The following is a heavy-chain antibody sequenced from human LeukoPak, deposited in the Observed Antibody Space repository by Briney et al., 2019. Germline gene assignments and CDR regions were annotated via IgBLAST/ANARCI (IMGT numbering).Heavy chain of an antibody. CDR2: INGRSNAI. D-gene: IGHD7-27*01. V-gene: IGHV3-48*02. CDR3: ARDSNWAYDY. J-gene: IGHJ4*02. CDR1: GFTFSSYS. Sequence: PGGSLRLSCAASGFTFSSYSMTWVRQAPGRGLEWVSYINGRSNAIYYTDSVKGRFTISRDNAKNSVYLQMNSLRDEDTAVYYCARDSNWAYDYWGQGTLVTVSS.